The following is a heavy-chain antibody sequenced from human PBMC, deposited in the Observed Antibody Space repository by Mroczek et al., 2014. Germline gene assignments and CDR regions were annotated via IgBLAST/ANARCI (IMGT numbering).Heavy chain of an antibody. D-gene: IGHD2-2*01. Sequence: QVQLQQWGAGLLKPSETLSLTCAVYGGSFSGYYWSWIRQPPGKGLEWIGEINHSGSTNYNPSLKSRVTISVDTSKNQFSLKLSSVTAADTAVYYCARAIYCSSTSCPNWFRPLGPREPWSTVSS. J-gene: IGHJ5*02. CDR1: GGSFSGYY. CDR3: ARAIYCSSTSCPNWFRP. CDR2: INHSGST. V-gene: IGHV4-34*01.